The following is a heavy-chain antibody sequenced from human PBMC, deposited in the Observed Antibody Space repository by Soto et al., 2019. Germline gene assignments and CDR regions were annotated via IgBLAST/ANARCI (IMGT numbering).Heavy chain of an antibody. Sequence: PGGSLRLSCAASGFTFSSYGMHWVRQAPGKGLEWVAVIWYDGSNKYYADSVKGRFTISRDNSKNTLYLQMNSLRAEDTAVYYCSSLSGGDFDYWGQGTLVTVSS. CDR2: IWYDGSNK. CDR1: GFTFSSYG. J-gene: IGHJ4*02. V-gene: IGHV3-33*01. CDR3: SSLSGGDFDY. D-gene: IGHD2-21*01.